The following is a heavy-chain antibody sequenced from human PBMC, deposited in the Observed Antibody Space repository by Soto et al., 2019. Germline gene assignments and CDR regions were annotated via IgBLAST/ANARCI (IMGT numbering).Heavy chain of an antibody. D-gene: IGHD3-3*01. CDR2: IYYSGST. J-gene: IGHJ6*02. CDR3: ARAADYDFWSGYSYYGMDV. CDR1: GGSSSSGGYY. V-gene: IGHV4-31*03. Sequence: SDTLSLTCPFSGGSSSSGGYYLRWIRQHPGKGLEWIWYIYYSGSTYYNPSLKSRVTISVDTSKNQFSLKLSSVTAADTAVYYCARAADYDFWSGYSYYGMDVWGQGTTVTVSS.